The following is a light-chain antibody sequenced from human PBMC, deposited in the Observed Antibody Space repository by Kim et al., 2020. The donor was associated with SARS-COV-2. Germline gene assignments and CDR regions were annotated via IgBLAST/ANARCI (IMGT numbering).Light chain of an antibody. V-gene: IGKV1-8*01. CDR1: QGISRC. Sequence: SASTGDRITSTCRARQGISRCLAWYQQKPGKAPELLIYAASTLQSGVPSRFSGSGSGTDFTLTISCLQSEDFATDYCQQYYSYPYTFGQGTKLEI. J-gene: IGKJ2*01. CDR2: AAS. CDR3: QQYYSYPYT.